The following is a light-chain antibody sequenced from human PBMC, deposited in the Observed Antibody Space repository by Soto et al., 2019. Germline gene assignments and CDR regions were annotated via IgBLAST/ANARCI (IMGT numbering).Light chain of an antibody. CDR3: QQYKTYSRT. CDR1: QSISPW. CDR2: KAS. Sequence: DIQMTQSPSTLSASVGDRVTITCRASQSISPWLAWYQQKPGKAPKILIYKASSLESGVPSRFSGRDSGTEFTLTISSLQPDEFATYYCQQYKTYSRTFGQGTKLEIK. J-gene: IGKJ2*01. V-gene: IGKV1-5*03.